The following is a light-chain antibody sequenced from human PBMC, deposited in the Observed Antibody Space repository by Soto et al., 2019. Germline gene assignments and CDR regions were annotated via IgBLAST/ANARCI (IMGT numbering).Light chain of an antibody. J-gene: IGKJ1*01. CDR2: GAS. CDR3: QQYGSSGT. CDR1: QSVSNNY. V-gene: IGKV3-20*01. Sequence: EIVFTQSPCTLSLSPFERSTLSCRASQSVSNNYLAWYQQKPGQAPRLLIYGASNRATGIPDRFSGSGSGTDFTLTISRLEAEDFAVYYCQQYGSSGTFGQGTKVDIK.